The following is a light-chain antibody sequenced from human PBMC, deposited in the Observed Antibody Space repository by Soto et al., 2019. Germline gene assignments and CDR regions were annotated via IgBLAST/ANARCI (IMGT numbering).Light chain of an antibody. CDR2: SAS. V-gene: IGKV1D-8*01. Sequence: VISMTQSPSLLSASTGDRVTISCRMSQDIKNYLAWYQQRPGKAPALLIYSASTLQNGVPSRFSGSWSGTDFTLTISRLQSEEFATYYWQQYYSFPFTFGPGTKVDV. CDR3: QQYYSFPFT. J-gene: IGKJ3*01. CDR1: QDIKNY.